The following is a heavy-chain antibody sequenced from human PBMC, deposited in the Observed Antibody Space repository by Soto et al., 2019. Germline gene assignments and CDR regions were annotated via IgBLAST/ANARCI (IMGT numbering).Heavy chain of an antibody. CDR2: ISYDGSNK. V-gene: IGHV3-30-3*01. CDR1: GFTFSSYA. CDR3: ARDADTAMVRFYYYYGMDV. J-gene: IGHJ6*02. D-gene: IGHD5-18*01. Sequence: QVQLVESGGGVVQPGRSLRLSCAASGFTFSSYAMHWVRQAPGKGLEWVAVISYDGSNKYYADSVKGRFTISRDNSKNPLYLQMNSLRAEDTAVYYCARDADTAMVRFYYYYGMDVWGQGTTVTVSS.